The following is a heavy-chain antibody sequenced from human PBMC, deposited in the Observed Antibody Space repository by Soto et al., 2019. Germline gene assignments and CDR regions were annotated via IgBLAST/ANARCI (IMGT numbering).Heavy chain of an antibody. V-gene: IGHV4-39*01. CDR1: GASISDSSYF. D-gene: IGHD3-9*01. CDR3: ARHRKYYDILTGYYIPSHMDV. J-gene: IGHJ6*02. Sequence: SETRSLTCTVSGASISDSSYFWGWIRQPPGKGLECIGSIYYSGITHYNPSLKSRVTISVDTSKNQFSLKLSSVTAADTAVYYCARHRKYYDILTGYYIPSHMDVWGQGTTVTVSS. CDR2: IYYSGIT.